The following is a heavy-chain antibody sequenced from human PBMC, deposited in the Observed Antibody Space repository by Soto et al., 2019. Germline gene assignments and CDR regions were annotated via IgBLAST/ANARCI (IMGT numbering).Heavy chain of an antibody. J-gene: IGHJ4*02. CDR3: ATVSQDIVLMVYATYFDY. Sequence: ASVKVSCKVSGYTLTELSMHWVRQAPGKGLEWMGVFDPEDGETIYAQKFQGRVTMTEDTSADTAYMELSSLRSEDTAVYYCATVSQDIVLMVYATYFDYWGQGTLVTVSS. CDR2: FDPEDGET. CDR1: GYTLTELS. D-gene: IGHD2-8*01. V-gene: IGHV1-24*01.